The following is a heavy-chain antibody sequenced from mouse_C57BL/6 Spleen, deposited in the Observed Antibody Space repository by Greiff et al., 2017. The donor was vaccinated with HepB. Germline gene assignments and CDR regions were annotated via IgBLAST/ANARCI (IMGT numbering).Heavy chain of an antibody. CDR1: GYTFTSYW. CDR3: ARSYYYGSSGAMDY. V-gene: IGHV1-64*01. Sequence: QVQLQQPGAELVKPGASVKLSCKASGYTFTSYWMHWVKQRPGQGLEWIGMIHPNSGSTNYNEKFKSKATLTVDKSSSTAYMQLSSLTSEDSAVYYCARSYYYGSSGAMDYWGQGTSVTVSS. J-gene: IGHJ4*01. D-gene: IGHD1-1*01. CDR2: IHPNSGST.